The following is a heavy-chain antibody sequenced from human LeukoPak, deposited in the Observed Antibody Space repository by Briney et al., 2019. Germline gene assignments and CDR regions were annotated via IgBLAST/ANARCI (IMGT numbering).Heavy chain of an antibody. CDR2: ISAYNGNT. D-gene: IGHD3-10*01. J-gene: IGHJ4*02. Sequence: ASVKVSCKASGYTFTSYGISWVRQAPGQGLEWMGWISAYNGNTNYAQKLQGRVTMTTDTSTSTAYMELRSLRSDDTAVYYCARAPMVRGVITFSYYFDYWGQGTLVTVSS. CDR1: GYTFTSYG. V-gene: IGHV1-18*01. CDR3: ARAPMVRGVITFSYYFDY.